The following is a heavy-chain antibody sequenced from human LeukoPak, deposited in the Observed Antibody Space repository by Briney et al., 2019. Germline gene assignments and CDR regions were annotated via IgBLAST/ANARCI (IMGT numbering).Heavy chain of an antibody. Sequence: SGGSLRLSCAGSGFTFSSYWMHWVRQAPGKGLVWVSRINSDGSSTTYADSVKGRFTISRDNAKNTLYLQMNSLRAEDTGVYYCARRYCSGGSCYGAFDYWGLGTLVTVSS. CDR3: ARRYCSGGSCYGAFDY. J-gene: IGHJ4*02. CDR2: INSDGSST. V-gene: IGHV3-74*01. D-gene: IGHD2-15*01. CDR1: GFTFSSYW.